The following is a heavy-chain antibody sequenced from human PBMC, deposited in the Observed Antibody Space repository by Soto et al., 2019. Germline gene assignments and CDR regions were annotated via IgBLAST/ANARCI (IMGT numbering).Heavy chain of an antibody. V-gene: IGHV5-51*01. CDR3: ARLGIQLWLQADY. CDR1: GYSFTSYW. CDR2: IYPGYFDT. D-gene: IGHD5-18*01. J-gene: IGHJ4*02. Sequence: GESLKISCKGSGYSFTSYWIGWVRQMPGKDLEWMGIIYPGYFDTRYSPSFQGQVTISADMSISTAYLQWSSLKVSYTGMYYCARLGIQLWLQADYWGQGTLVTVSS.